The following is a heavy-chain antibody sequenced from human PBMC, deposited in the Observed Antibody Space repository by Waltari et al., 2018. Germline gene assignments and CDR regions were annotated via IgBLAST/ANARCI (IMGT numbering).Heavy chain of an antibody. CDR1: GFTFDDYA. Sequence: EVQLVESGGGLVQPGRSLRLSCAASGFTFDDYAMHWVRQAPGKGLEWVSGISWNGGSIGYADSVKGRFTISRDNAKNSLYLQMNSLRAEDTALYYCAKGLPGVEWLDQYYFDYWGQGTLVTVSS. J-gene: IGHJ4*02. V-gene: IGHV3-9*01. CDR2: ISWNGGSI. D-gene: IGHD3-3*01. CDR3: AKGLPGVEWLDQYYFDY.